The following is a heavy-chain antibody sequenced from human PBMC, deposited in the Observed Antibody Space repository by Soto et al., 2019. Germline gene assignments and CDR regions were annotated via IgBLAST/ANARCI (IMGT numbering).Heavy chain of an antibody. Sequence: GGSLRLSCAASGFTFSSYAMHWVRQAPGKGLEWVAVISYDGSNKYYADSVKGRFTISRDNSKNTLYLQMNSLRAEDTAVYYCARIYSYGWGQGTLVTVSS. CDR2: ISYDGSNK. CDR3: ARIYSYG. V-gene: IGHV3-30-3*01. J-gene: IGHJ4*02. CDR1: GFTFSSYA. D-gene: IGHD5-18*01.